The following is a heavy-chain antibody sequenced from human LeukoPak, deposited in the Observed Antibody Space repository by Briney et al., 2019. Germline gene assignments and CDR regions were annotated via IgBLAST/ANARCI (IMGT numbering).Heavy chain of an antibody. Sequence: GGSLRLSCVASGFTFSTNNMNWVRQAPGKGLEWVSVIYSGGGTYYADSVKGRFTVSRDNSKNTLYLLMNSLRAEDTAVYYCAGRTRLVRGVHYMDVWGKGTTVTVSS. D-gene: IGHD3-10*01. CDR2: IYSGGGT. V-gene: IGHV3-53*01. J-gene: IGHJ6*03. CDR3: AGRTRLVRGVHYMDV. CDR1: GFTFSTNN.